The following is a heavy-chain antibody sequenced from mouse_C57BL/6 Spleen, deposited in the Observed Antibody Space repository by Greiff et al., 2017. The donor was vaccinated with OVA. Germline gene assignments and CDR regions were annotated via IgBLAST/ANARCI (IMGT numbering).Heavy chain of an antibody. CDR3: ARRAY. V-gene: IGHV1-76*01. CDR1: GYTFTDYY. J-gene: IGHJ3*01. Sequence: VKLLESGAELVRPGASVKLSCKASGYTFTDYYINWVKQRPGQGLEWIARIYPGSGNTYYNEKFKGNATLTAEKSSSTAYMQLSSLTSEDSAVYFCARRAYWGQGTLVTVSA. CDR2: IYPGSGNT.